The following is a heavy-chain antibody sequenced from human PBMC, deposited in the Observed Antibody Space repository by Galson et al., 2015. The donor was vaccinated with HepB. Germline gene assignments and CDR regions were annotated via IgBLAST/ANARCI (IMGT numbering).Heavy chain of an antibody. J-gene: IGHJ2*01. CDR2: IKSKTDGGTT. Sequence: SLRLSCAASGFTFSNAWMSWVRQAPGKGLEWVGRIKSKTDGGTTDYAAPVKGRFTISRDDSKNTLYLQMNGLKTEDTAVYYCTTGGGDYVWGSYRPYWYFDLWGRGTLVTVSS. V-gene: IGHV3-15*01. CDR3: TTGGGDYVWGSYRPYWYFDL. CDR1: GFTFSNAW. D-gene: IGHD3-16*02.